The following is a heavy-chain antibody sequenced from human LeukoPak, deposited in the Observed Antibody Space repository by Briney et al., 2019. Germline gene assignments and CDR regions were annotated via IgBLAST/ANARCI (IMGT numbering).Heavy chain of an antibody. J-gene: IGHJ4*02. V-gene: IGHV3-23*01. CDR3: AKSSSWTYHYLDY. D-gene: IGHD6-13*01. CDR2: IRGSGGST. Sequence: GGSLRLSGAASGFTFSSYAMSWVRQAPGKGLEWVSAIRGSGGSTYYADSVKGRFTISRDNSMNTLSLQMNSLRAEDTALYYCAKSSSWTYHYLDYWGQGALVTVSS. CDR1: GFTFSSYA.